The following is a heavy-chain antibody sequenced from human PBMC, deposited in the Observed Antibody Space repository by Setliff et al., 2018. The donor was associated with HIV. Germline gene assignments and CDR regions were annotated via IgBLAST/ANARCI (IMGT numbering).Heavy chain of an antibody. V-gene: IGHV5-10-1*01. CDR1: GYNFANHY. J-gene: IGHJ5*02. Sequence: PGESLKISCKGSGYNFANHYISWVRQKPGKGLEWMGKMDPSNSYTNYDPSFQGHVTMSADTPINTAYLHFNNLKASDSAIYYCARHGEEHPSSFFDPWGQGTLVTVSS. CDR2: MDPSNSYT. CDR3: ARHGEEHPSSFFDP. D-gene: IGHD3-10*01.